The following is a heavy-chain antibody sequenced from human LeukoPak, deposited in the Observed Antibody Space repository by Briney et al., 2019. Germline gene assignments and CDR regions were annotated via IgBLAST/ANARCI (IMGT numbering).Heavy chain of an antibody. CDR1: GFIFRNYG. J-gene: IGHJ6*02. Sequence: PGGSLRLSCAASGFIFRNYGMNWVRQAPRRGLEWVSYITSGGTTMYYADSVKGRFTISRDNAKNSLYLQMNSLRAEDTAVYYCASEIYCSSTSCYIVWGQGTTVTVSS. CDR3: ASEIYCSSTSCYIV. CDR2: ITSGGTTM. V-gene: IGHV3-48*03. D-gene: IGHD2-2*02.